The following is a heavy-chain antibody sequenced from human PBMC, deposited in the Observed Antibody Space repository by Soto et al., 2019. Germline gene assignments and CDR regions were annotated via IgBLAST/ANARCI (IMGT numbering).Heavy chain of an antibody. V-gene: IGHV3-33*01. CDR1: GFTFSSYG. J-gene: IGHJ4*02. CDR3: ASEGPGIAVDLDH. D-gene: IGHD6-19*01. CDR2: IWYDGSNK. Sequence: PGGSLRLSCAASGFTFSSYGMHWVRQAPGKGLEWVAVIWYDGSNKYYADSVKGRFTISRDNSKNTLYLQMNSLRAEDTAVYYCASEGPGIAVDLDHWGQGTLVTVYS.